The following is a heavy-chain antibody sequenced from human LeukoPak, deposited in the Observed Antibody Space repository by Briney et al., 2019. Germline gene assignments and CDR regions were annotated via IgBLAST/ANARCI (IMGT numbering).Heavy chain of an antibody. CDR1: GFTFSTYT. CDR2: ISSDGNNK. CDR3: ARVPRTGDSLHLDY. D-gene: IGHD7-27*01. V-gene: IGHV3-30-3*01. J-gene: IGHJ4*02. Sequence: GGSLRLSCAVSGFTFSTYTMHWVRQAPGKGLEWVALISSDGNNKDYADSVKGRFTISRDNAKNTLYLQMNSLRAEDTAVYYCARVPRTGDSLHLDYWGQGTLVTVSS.